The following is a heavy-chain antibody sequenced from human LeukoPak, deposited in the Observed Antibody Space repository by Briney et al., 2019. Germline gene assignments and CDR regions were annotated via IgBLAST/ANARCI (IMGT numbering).Heavy chain of an antibody. D-gene: IGHD7-27*01. Sequence: SETLSLTCTVSGGSISSYYWSWIRQPPGKGLEWIGRIDAAGRTNYNPSLRGPVTISVDTSKNQFSLRLSSVTAADAAVYYCARDRITGATRDFYYYYMDVWGKGTTVTVPS. CDR3: ARDRITGATRDFYYYYMDV. CDR1: GGSISSYY. CDR2: IDAAGRT. J-gene: IGHJ6*03. V-gene: IGHV4-4*07.